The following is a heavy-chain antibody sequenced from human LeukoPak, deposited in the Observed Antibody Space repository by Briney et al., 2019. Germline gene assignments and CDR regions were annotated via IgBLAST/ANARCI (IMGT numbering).Heavy chain of an antibody. V-gene: IGHV3-15*01. Sequence: GGSLRLSCAASGFTFSNAWMSWVRQAPGKGLEWVGRIKSNTDGWTTDYAAPVKGRFTISRDDSKNTLYLQMNSLKTEDTAVYYCTTTVYYYDSSAQSYWGQGTLVTVSS. D-gene: IGHD3-22*01. CDR2: IKSNTDGWTT. J-gene: IGHJ4*02. CDR3: TTTVYYYDSSAQSY. CDR1: GFTFSNAW.